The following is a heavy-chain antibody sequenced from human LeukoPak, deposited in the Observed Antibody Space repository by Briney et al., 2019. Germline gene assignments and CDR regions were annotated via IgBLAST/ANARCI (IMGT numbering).Heavy chain of an antibody. CDR2: ISAYNGNT. D-gene: IGHD1-7*01. CDR1: GYTFTSYG. CDR3: AGTNWNYPYGVYYFDY. Sequence: GASVKVSCKASGYTFTSYGISWVRQAPGQGLEWMGWISAYNGNTNYAQKLQGRVTITTDTSTSTAYMELRSLRSDDTAVYYCAGTNWNYPYGVYYFDYWGQGTLVNLSS. V-gene: IGHV1-18*01. J-gene: IGHJ4*02.